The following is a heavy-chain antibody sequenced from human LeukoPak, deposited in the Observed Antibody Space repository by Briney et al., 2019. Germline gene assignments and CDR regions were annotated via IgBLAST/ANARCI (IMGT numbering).Heavy chain of an antibody. V-gene: IGHV4-4*02. J-gene: IGHJ5*02. CDR3: ARFHDSSGYYQNWFDP. CDR1: GGSISSSNW. D-gene: IGHD3-22*01. CDR2: IYHSGST. Sequence: SETLSLTCAVSGGSISSSNWWSWVRQPPGKGLEWIGEIYHSGSTNYNPSLKSRVTISVDKSKNQFSLKLSSVTAADTAVYYCARFHDSSGYYQNWFDPWGQGTLVTVSS.